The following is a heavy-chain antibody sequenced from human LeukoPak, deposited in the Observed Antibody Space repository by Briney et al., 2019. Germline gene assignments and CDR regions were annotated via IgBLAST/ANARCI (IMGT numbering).Heavy chain of an antibody. CDR1: GFTFSSYS. D-gene: IGHD4-17*01. J-gene: IGHJ4*02. V-gene: IGHV3-21*01. CDR2: ISSSSSYI. Sequence: GGSLRLSCAASGFTFSSYSMNWVRQAPGKGLEWVSSISSSSSYIYYADSVKGRFTISRDNAKNSLYLQMNSLRAGDTAVYYCARGGAYGDYASFDYWGQGTLVTVSS. CDR3: ARGGAYGDYASFDY.